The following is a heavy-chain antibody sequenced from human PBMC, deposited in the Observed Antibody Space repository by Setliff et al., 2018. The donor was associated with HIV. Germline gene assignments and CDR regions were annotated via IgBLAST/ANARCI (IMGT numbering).Heavy chain of an antibody. CDR1: GDSINSGNYY. D-gene: IGHD3-3*01. J-gene: IGHJ6*02. V-gene: IGHV4-31*03. Sequence: KTSETLSLTCTVSGDSINSGNYYWSWIRQHPGKGLEWIGYIYYSGSTYYSPSLKSRVTISEDTSKNQFSLKMRSVTAADTAVYYCARSRLLRFLEWFPPYYYYYGMDVWGQGTTVTVSS. CDR2: IYYSGST. CDR3: ARSRLLRFLEWFPPYYYYYGMDV.